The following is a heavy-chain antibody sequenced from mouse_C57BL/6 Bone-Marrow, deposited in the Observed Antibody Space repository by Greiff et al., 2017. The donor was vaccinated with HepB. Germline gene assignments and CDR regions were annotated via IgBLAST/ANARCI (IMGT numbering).Heavy chain of an antibody. D-gene: IGHD2-4*01. V-gene: IGHV1-74*01. J-gene: IGHJ2*01. CDR1: GYTFTSYW. CDR3: AIFPLYDYDGGDFDY. CDR2: IHPSDSDT. Sequence: QVQLKQPGAELVKPGASVKVSCKASGYTFTSYWMHWVKQRPGQGLEWIGRIHPSDSDTNYNQKFKGKATLTVDKSSSTAYMQLSSLTSEDSAVYYCAIFPLYDYDGGDFDYWGQGTTLTVSS.